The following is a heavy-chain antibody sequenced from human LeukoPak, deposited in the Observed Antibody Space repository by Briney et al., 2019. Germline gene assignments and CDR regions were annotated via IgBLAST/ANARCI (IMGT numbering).Heavy chain of an antibody. Sequence: MPSQTLSLTCTVSGGSISSGSYYWSWIRQPAGKGLEWIGRIYTSGSTNYNPSLKSRVTISVDTSKNQFSLKLSSVTAADTAVYYCARGIGSTGTYYFDYWGQGTLVTVSA. J-gene: IGHJ4*02. CDR2: IYTSGST. CDR1: GGSISSGSYY. CDR3: ARGIGSTGTYYFDY. D-gene: IGHD1-26*01. V-gene: IGHV4-61*02.